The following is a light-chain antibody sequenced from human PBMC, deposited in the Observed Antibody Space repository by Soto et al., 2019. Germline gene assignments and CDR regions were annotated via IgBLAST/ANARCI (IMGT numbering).Light chain of an antibody. V-gene: IGKV3-20*01. J-gene: IGKJ2*01. CDR3: KEYGSSPLS. CDR2: GAS. Sequence: EIVLTQSPGTLSLSPGERATLSCRASQSVSSRYLAWYQHKPGQAPRLLISGASSRATGIPDRFSGGGSGTDFNLFIIRVVSEELAVYYGKEYGSSPLSFGQGTKLEIK. CDR1: QSVSSRY.